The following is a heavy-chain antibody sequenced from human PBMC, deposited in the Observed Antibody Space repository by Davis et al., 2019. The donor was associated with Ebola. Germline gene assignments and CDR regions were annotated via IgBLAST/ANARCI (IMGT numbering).Heavy chain of an antibody. CDR2: IFTGDSDT. D-gene: IGHD3-16*01. V-gene: IGHV5-51*01. J-gene: IGHJ3*01. Sequence: GESLKISCKDSGNSFNSHWIGWVRQLPGKGLEWMGVIFTGDSDTRYSPSFRGQVTISADNSIKTAFLHWSSLKASDTAMYYCTRHSINYVLGKSYALEDWGQGTMVTVSS. CDR3: TRHSINYVLGKSYALED. CDR1: GNSFNSHW.